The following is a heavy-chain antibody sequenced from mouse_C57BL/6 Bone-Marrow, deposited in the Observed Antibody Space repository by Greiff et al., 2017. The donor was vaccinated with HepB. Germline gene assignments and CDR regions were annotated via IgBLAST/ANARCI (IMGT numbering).Heavy chain of an antibody. CDR2: INYDGSST. CDR1: GFTFSDYY. CDR3: ARGGSLAMDY. D-gene: IGHD6-1*01. J-gene: IGHJ4*01. V-gene: IGHV5-16*01. Sequence: EVMLVESEGGLVQPGSSMKLSCTASGFTFSDYYMAWVRQVPEKGLEWVANINYDGSSTYYLDSLKSRFIISGDNAKNILYLQMSSLKSEDTATYYCARGGSLAMDYWGQGTSVTVSS.